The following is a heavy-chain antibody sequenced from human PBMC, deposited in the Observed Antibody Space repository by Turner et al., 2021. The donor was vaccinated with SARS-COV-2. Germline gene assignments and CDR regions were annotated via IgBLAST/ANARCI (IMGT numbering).Heavy chain of an antibody. V-gene: IGHV3-33*01. CDR2: IWYDGSNK. CDR3: AREDEVRFLEWLPPFDY. CDR1: GLTFSSCG. J-gene: IGHJ4*02. Sequence: VQLVESGGGVVQPGRSLRLSCAASGLTFSSCGMHWVRQAPGKGLEWVAVIWYDGSNKYYADSVKGRFTISRDNSKNTLYLQMNSLRAEDTAVYYCAREDEVRFLEWLPPFDYWGQGTLVTVSS. D-gene: IGHD3-3*01.